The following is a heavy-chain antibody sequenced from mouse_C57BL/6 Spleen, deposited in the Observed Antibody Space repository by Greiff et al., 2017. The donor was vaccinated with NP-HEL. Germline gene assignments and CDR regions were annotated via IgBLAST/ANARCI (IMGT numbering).Heavy chain of an antibody. J-gene: IGHJ4*01. CDR3: ARTVVDYAMDY. Sequence: VQLQQSGPELVKPGASVKISCKASGYSFTGYYMNWVKQSPEKSLEWIGEINPSTGGTTYNQKFKAKATLTVDKSSSTAYKQLKSLTSEDSAVYYCARTVVDYAMDYWGQGTSVTVSS. V-gene: IGHV1-42*01. D-gene: IGHD1-1*01. CDR1: GYSFTGYY. CDR2: INPSTGGT.